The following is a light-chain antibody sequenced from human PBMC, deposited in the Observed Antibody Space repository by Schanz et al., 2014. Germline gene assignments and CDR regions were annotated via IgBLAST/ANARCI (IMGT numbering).Light chain of an antibody. CDR3: QQYYGIPYT. CDR1: QSVLYSSNNKNY. V-gene: IGKV4-1*01. Sequence: DIVMTQSPDSLAVSLGERATINCKSSQSVLYSSNNKNYLAWYQQKPGQPPKLLFYWASTRESGVPDRFSGSGSGTDFTLTINSLQAEDVAVYYCQQYYGIPYTFGQGTKLEIK. CDR2: WAS. J-gene: IGKJ2*01.